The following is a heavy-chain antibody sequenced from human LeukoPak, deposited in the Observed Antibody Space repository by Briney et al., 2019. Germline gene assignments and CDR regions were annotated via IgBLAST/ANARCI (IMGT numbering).Heavy chain of an antibody. D-gene: IGHD3-10*01. V-gene: IGHV1-2*02. CDR3: ARSKGRWFGKPPQF. Sequence: GASVKVSCKASGYTFTGYYMHWVRQAPGQGLEWMGWINPNSGGTNYAQKFQGRVTMTRDTSISTAYMELSRLRSDDTAVYYCARSKGRWFGKPPQFWGQGTLVTVSS. CDR1: GYTFTGYY. CDR2: INPNSGGT. J-gene: IGHJ4*02.